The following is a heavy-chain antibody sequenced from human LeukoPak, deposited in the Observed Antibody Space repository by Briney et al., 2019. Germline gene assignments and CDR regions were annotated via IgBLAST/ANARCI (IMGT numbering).Heavy chain of an antibody. CDR2: IIPIFGTA. V-gene: IGHV1-69*01. Sequence: SVTVSCKASGGTFSSYAISWVRQAPGQGLEWMGGIIPIFGTANYAQKFQGRVTITADESTSTAYMELSSLRSEDTAVYYCARAPGGVWYFDLWGRGTLVTVSS. J-gene: IGHJ2*01. CDR1: GGTFSSYA. D-gene: IGHD2-8*02. CDR3: ARAPGGVWYFDL.